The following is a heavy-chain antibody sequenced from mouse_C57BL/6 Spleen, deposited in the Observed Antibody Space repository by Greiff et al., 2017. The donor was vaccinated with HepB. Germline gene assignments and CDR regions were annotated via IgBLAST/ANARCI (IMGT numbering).Heavy chain of an antibody. CDR2: INPGSGGT. V-gene: IGHV1-54*01. CDR1: GYAFTNYL. Sequence: QVQLQQSGAELVRPGTSVKVSCKASGYAFTNYLIEWVKQRPGQGLEWIGVINPGSGGTNYNEKFKGKATLTADKSSSTAYMQLSSLTSEDSAVYFCASPMGDWGQGTLVTVSA. J-gene: IGHJ3*01. CDR3: ASPMGD.